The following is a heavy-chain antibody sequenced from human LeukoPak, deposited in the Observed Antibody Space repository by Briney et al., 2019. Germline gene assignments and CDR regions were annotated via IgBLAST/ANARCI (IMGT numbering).Heavy chain of an antibody. Sequence: PGGSLRLSCAASGFTFSSYWMHWVRQAPGKGLVWVSRINNDGSTTTYADSVKGRFTMSRDNAKNTLYLQMNSLRAEDTAVYYCARVRVSSGYYIDYWGQGTLVTVSS. CDR2: INNDGSTT. CDR3: ARVRVSSGYYIDY. V-gene: IGHV3-74*01. J-gene: IGHJ4*02. D-gene: IGHD3-22*01. CDR1: GFTFSSYW.